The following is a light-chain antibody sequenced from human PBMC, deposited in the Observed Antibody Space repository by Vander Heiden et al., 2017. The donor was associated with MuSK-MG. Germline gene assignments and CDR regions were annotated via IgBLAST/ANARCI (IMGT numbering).Light chain of an antibody. Sequence: DIQMTQSPSSLSASVGDRVTITCQASQDISNYLNWYQQKPGKAPKLLIYDASNLETGVPSRFSGSGSGTDFTFTISSLQPEDIATYYCQQYDNFPSITFGQGTQMDIK. CDR1: QDISNY. J-gene: IGKJ5*01. CDR2: DAS. CDR3: QQYDNFPSIT. V-gene: IGKV1-33*01.